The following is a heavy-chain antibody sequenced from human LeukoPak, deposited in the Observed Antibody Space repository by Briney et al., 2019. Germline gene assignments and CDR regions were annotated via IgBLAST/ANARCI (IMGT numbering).Heavy chain of an antibody. CDR3: ARAGLRYFDWLII. D-gene: IGHD3-9*01. J-gene: IGHJ4*02. CDR2: MNPNSGNT. CDR1: GYTFTSYD. Sequence: GASVKVSCKASGYTFTSYDINWVRQATGQGLEWMGWMNPNSGNTGYAQKFQGRVTMTRDTSISTAYMELSRLRSDDTAVYYCARAGLRYFDWLIIWGQGTLVTVSS. V-gene: IGHV1-8*01.